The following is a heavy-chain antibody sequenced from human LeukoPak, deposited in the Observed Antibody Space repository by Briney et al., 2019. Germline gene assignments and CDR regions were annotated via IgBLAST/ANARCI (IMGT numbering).Heavy chain of an antibody. D-gene: IGHD5-18*01. V-gene: IGHV4-34*01. CDR3: ERGDSRYGYVY. J-gene: IGHJ4*02. CDR2: INHSGST. Sequence: SETLSLTCAVYGGSFSGYYWSWIRQPPGKGLEWIGEINHSGSTNYNPSLKSRVTISVDTSKNQFSLKLSSVTAADTAVYYCERGDSRYGYVYWGQGTLVTVSS. CDR1: GGSFSGYY.